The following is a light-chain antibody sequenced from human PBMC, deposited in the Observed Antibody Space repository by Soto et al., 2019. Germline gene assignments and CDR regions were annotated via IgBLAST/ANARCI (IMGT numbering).Light chain of an antibody. Sequence: DILMTQFPSSLSASVGDRVTITCRASQSISSYLNWYQQKPGKAPKLLIYAASSLQSGVPSRFSGSGSGTDFTLTISSLQPEDFATYYCQQSYSTPRTFGQGTKVEIK. V-gene: IGKV1-39*01. CDR1: QSISSY. CDR2: AAS. J-gene: IGKJ1*01. CDR3: QQSYSTPRT.